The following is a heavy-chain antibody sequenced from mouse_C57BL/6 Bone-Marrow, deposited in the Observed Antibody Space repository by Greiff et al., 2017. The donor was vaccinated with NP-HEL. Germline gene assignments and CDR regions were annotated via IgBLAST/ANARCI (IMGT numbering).Heavy chain of an antibody. CDR2: INPNNGGT. V-gene: IGHV1-18*01. D-gene: IGHD2-5*01. CDR1: GYTFTDYN. J-gene: IGHJ3*01. Sequence: EVQLQQSGPELVKPGASVKIPCKASGYTFTDYNMDWVKQSHGKSLEWIGDINPNNGGTIYNQKFKGKATLTVDKSSSTAYMELRSLTSEDTAVYYCARRAYYSNPGGFAYWGQGTLVTVSA. CDR3: ARRAYYSNPGGFAY.